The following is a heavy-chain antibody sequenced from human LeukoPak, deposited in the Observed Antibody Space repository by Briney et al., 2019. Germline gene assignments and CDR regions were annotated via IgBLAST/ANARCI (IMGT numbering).Heavy chain of an antibody. CDR1: GYIFTSHW. Sequence: PGESLKISCKASGYIFTSHWIAWVRQMPGKGLEWMGIIYPGDSDTKYSPSFQGQVTISADKSIFTAFLQWSSLKASDTAIYYCARQDDFWTGLNYWGQGTLVTVSS. CDR2: IYPGDSDT. D-gene: IGHD3/OR15-3a*01. CDR3: ARQDDFWTGLNY. V-gene: IGHV5-51*03. J-gene: IGHJ4*02.